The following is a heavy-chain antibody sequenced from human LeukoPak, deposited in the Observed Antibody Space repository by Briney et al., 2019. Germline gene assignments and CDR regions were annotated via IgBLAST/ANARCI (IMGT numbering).Heavy chain of an antibody. CDR2: ISSSSSYI. CDR3: ARGSRDGYRGGY. Sequence: GGSLRLSCAASGFTFSSYSMNWVRQAPGKGLEWVSSISSSSSYIYYADSVKGRFTISRDNAKNSLYLQMNSLRAEDTAVYYCARGSRDGYRGGYWGQGTLVTVSS. V-gene: IGHV3-21*01. J-gene: IGHJ4*02. CDR1: GFTFSSYS. D-gene: IGHD5-24*01.